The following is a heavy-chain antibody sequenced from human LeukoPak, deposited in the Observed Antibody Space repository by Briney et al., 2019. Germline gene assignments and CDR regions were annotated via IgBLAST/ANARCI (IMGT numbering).Heavy chain of an antibody. Sequence: PSETLSLNCTVSGGSISSYYWSWIRQPPGKGLEWIGYIYYSGSTNYNPSLKSRVTISVDTSKNQFSLKLSSVTAADTAVYYCARASTGDYFDYWGQGTLVTVSS. CDR3: ARASTGDYFDY. CDR2: IYYSGST. CDR1: GGSISSYY. D-gene: IGHD7-27*01. V-gene: IGHV4-59*01. J-gene: IGHJ4*02.